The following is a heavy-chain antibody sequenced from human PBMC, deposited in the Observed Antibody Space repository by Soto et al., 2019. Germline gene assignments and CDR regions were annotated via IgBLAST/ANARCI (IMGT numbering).Heavy chain of an antibody. D-gene: IGHD2-15*01. J-gene: IGHJ5*02. CDR3: ARGSGTNCSGGSCYSFGWFDP. V-gene: IGHV4-31*03. CDR2: IYYSGST. CDR1: GGSISSGGYY. Sequence: SETLSLTCTVSGGSISSGGYYWSWIRQHPGKGLEWIGYIYYSGSTYYNPSLKSRVTISVDTSKNQFSLKLSSVTAADTAVYYCARGSGTNCSGGSCYSFGWFDPWGQGTLVTVSS.